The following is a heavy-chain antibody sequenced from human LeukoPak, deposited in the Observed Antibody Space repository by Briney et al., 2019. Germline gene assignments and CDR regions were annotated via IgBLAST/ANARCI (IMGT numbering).Heavy chain of an antibody. Sequence: SVKVSCKASGGTFSSYAISWVRRAPGQGLEWMGGIIPIFGTANYAQKFQGRVTITADESTSTAYMELSSLRSEDTAVYYCARHGSGSLVSVDRRYMDVWGKGTTVTVSS. CDR1: GGTFSSYA. CDR2: IIPIFGTA. J-gene: IGHJ6*03. V-gene: IGHV1-69*13. D-gene: IGHD3-10*01. CDR3: ARHGSGSLVSVDRRYMDV.